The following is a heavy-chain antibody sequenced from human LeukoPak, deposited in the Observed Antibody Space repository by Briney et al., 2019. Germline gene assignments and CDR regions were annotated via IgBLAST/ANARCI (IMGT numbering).Heavy chain of an antibody. D-gene: IGHD2-15*01. CDR2: IYHSGST. J-gene: IGHJ6*02. V-gene: IGHV4-39*07. CDR1: GGSISSSSYY. Sequence: PSETLSLTCTVSGGSISSSSYYWGWIRQPPGKGLEWIGTIYHSGSTYYNPSLKSRLTISVDTSKNQFSLKLSSVTAADTAVYYCARSIVFSYYYYYGMDVWGQGTTVTVSS. CDR3: ARSIVFSYYYYYGMDV.